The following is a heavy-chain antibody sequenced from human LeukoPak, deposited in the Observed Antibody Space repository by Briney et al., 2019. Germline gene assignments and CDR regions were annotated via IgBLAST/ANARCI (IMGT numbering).Heavy chain of an antibody. V-gene: IGHV4-59*01. CDR2: IHYSGSI. D-gene: IGHD6-19*01. CDR3: ARGSGWYYY. J-gene: IGHJ4*02. Sequence: PSETLSLTCTVSGGSISNYYWSWIRQPPGKGLEWIGYIHYSGSINYNPSLKGRVTISVDTSKNQLSLKLSSVTAADTALYFCARGSGWYYYWGQGSVVTVSS. CDR1: GGSISNYY.